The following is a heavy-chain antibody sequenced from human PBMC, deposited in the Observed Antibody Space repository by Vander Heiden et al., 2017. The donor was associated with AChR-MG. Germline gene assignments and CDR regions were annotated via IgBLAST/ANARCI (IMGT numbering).Heavy chain of an antibody. Sequence: EVQLVESGGGLVKPGGSLRLSCAASGFTFSSYSMNWVRQAPGKGLEWVSSISSSSSYIYYADSVKGRFTISRDNAKNSLYLQMNSLRAEDTAVYYCARGQYNWNDDPAYWGQGTLVTVSS. CDR1: GFTFSSYS. CDR3: ARGQYNWNDDPAY. V-gene: IGHV3-21*01. D-gene: IGHD1-1*01. J-gene: IGHJ4*02. CDR2: ISSSSSYI.